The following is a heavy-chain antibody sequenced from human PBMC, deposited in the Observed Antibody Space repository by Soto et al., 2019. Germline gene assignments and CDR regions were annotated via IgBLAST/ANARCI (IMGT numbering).Heavy chain of an antibody. CDR1: GFTFSSYA. CDR3: AKDITMIVVQLSDY. D-gene: IGHD3-22*01. CDR2: ISGSGGST. J-gene: IGHJ4*02. Sequence: GGSLRLSCAASGFTFSSYAMSWVRQAPGKGLEWVSAISGSGGSTYYADSVKGRFTISRDNSKNTLYLQMNSLRAEDTAVYYCAKDITMIVVQLSDYWGQGTLVTVSS. V-gene: IGHV3-23*01.